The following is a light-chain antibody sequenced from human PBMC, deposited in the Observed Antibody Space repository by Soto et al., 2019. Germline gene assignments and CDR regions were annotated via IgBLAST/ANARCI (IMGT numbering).Light chain of an antibody. J-gene: IGKJ1*01. Sequence: EIVLTQSPGSLSLSPGERATLSCRASQSVDSTFFAWYQKKPGQAPRLLIYGASKRATGVPDRLSGSGSGTDFPLTISRLEPEDFAVYYCQQYMSSVTFGQGTKVEI. CDR3: QQYMSSVT. CDR1: QSVDSTF. V-gene: IGKV3-20*01. CDR2: GAS.